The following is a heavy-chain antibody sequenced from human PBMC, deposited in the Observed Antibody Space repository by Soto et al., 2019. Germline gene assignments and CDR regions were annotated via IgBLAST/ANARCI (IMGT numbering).Heavy chain of an antibody. Sequence: GASVKVSCKASGYTFTSYDIRWVRQATGQGLEWMGWMNPNSGNTGYAQKFQGRVTMTRNTSISTAYMELSSLRSEDTAVYYCARAPTNIYYYYMDVWGKGTTVTVSS. J-gene: IGHJ6*03. V-gene: IGHV1-8*01. CDR2: MNPNSGNT. CDR1: GYTFTSYD. CDR3: ARAPTNIYYYYMDV.